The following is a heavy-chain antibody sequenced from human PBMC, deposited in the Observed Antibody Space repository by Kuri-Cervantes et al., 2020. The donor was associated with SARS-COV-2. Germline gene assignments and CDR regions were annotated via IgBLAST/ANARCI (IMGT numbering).Heavy chain of an antibody. D-gene: IGHD2-2*01. CDR2: ISYDGSNK. CDR1: GFTFSVYA. CDR3: ARDVVVVPAAISYMDV. Sequence: GGSLRLSCTASGFTFSVYAMHWVRQAPGKGLEWVAVISYDGSNKYYADSVKGRFTISRDNSKNTLYLQMNSLRAEDTALYYCARDVVVVPAAISYMDVWGKGTTVTVSS. J-gene: IGHJ6*03. V-gene: IGHV3-30-3*01.